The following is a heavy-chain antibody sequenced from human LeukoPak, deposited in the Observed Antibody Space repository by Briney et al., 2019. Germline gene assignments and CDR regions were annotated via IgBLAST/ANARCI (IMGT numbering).Heavy chain of an antibody. CDR2: IYWDDDK. CDR3: ARRLSGAYFDY. V-gene: IGHV2-5*02. J-gene: IGHJ4*02. D-gene: IGHD1-26*01. CDR1: GFSLSSSGVG. Sequence: SGPTLVKPTQTLTLTCTLSGFSLSSSGVGVGWIRQPPGKALEWLALIYWDDDKFYSPSLRNRLTITKDTSKNRVVLTMTNIDPVDTASYYCARRLSGAYFDYWGQGTLVSVSS.